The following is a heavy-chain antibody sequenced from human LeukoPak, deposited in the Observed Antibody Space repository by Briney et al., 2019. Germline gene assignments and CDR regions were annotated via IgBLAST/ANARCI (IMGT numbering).Heavy chain of an antibody. CDR2: IKQDGSEK. D-gene: IGHD2-21*01. J-gene: IGHJ6*03. CDR3: ARVPGDCGGDCYSYYYYYMDV. V-gene: IGHV3-7*01. Sequence: PGGSLRLSCAASGFTFSSYWMSWVRQAPGKGLERVANIKQDGSEKYYVDSVKGRFTISRDNAKNSLYLQMNSLRAEDTAVYYCARVPGDCGGDCYSYYYYYMDVWGKGTTVTVSS. CDR1: GFTFSSYW.